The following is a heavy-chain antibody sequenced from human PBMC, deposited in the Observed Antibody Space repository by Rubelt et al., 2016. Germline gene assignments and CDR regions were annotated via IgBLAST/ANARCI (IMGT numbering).Heavy chain of an antibody. D-gene: IGHD2-15*01. J-gene: IGHJ5*02. Sequence: QVQLQESGPGLVKPSETLSLTCTVSGGSISSSSYYWSWIRQPPGKGLEWIGYIYYSGSTNYNPSRKSRVTISVDTSKNQFSLKLSSVTAADTAGYYCARRLLRWFDPWGQGTLVTVSS. CDR3: ARRLLRWFDP. CDR1: GGSISSSSYY. CDR2: IYYSGST. V-gene: IGHV4-61*01.